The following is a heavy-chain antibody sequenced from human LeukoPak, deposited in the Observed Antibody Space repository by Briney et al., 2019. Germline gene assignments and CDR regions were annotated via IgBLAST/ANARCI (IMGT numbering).Heavy chain of an antibody. CDR3: ARDLERGAVASYFDY. J-gene: IGHJ4*02. D-gene: IGHD6-19*01. CDR2: ISSSGSTI. CDR1: GFTFSDYY. Sequence: PGGSLRLSCAASGFTFSDYYMSWIRQAPGKGLEWVSYISSSGSTIYYADSVKGRFTISRDNAKNSLYLQMNSLRAEDTAVYYCARDLERGAVASYFDYWGQGTLVTVSS. V-gene: IGHV3-11*04.